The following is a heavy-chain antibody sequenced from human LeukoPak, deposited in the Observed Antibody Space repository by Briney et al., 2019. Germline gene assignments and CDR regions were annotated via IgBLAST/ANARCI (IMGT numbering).Heavy chain of an antibody. CDR2: IYYSGST. CDR3: ARQAYSLRYFDWSLNYYYYYYMDV. D-gene: IGHD3-9*01. CDR1: GGSFSGYY. J-gene: IGHJ6*03. V-gene: IGHV4-34*01. Sequence: SETLSLTCAVYGGSFSGYYWSWIRQPPGKGLEWIGSIYYSGSTYYNPSLKSRVTISVDTSKNQFSLKLSSVTAADTAVYYCARQAYSLRYFDWSLNYYYYYYMDVWGKGTTVTVSS.